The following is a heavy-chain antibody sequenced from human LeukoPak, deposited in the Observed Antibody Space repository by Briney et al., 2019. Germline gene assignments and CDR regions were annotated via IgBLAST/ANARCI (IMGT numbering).Heavy chain of an antibody. CDR2: ISYDGSNK. CDR3: AKEVEGYCSGGSCYSGWSD. J-gene: IGHJ4*02. D-gene: IGHD2-15*01. V-gene: IGHV3-30*18. CDR1: GFTFSSYG. Sequence: GGSLRLSCAASGFTFSSYGMHWVRQAPGKGLEWVAVISYDGSNKYYADSVKGRFTISRDNSKNTLYLQMNSLRAEDTAVYYCAKEVEGYCSGGSCYSGWSDWGQGTLVTVSS.